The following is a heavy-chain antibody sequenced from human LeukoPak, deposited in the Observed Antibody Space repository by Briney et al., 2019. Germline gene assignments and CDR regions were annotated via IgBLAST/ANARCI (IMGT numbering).Heavy chain of an antibody. V-gene: IGHV3-30*18. J-gene: IGHJ3*02. CDR2: ISSDGSNR. CDR1: GFTFRSSE. CDR3: AKDFRVAEELWFGELWNAFDI. Sequence: GGSLRLSCAASGFTFRSSEMNWVRQAPDKGLEWVALISSDGSNRIYADSVKGRFSISRDNSKNTLYLQVNSLRIEDTAVYYCAKDFRVAEELWFGELWNAFDIWGQGIRVAVSS. D-gene: IGHD3-10*01.